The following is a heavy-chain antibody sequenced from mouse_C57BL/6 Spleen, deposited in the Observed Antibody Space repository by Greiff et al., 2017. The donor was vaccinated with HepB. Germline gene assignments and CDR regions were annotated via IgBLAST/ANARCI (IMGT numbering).Heavy chain of an antibody. CDR2: IYPGDGDT. Sequence: VQLQQSGPELVKPGASVKISCKASGYAFSSSWMNWVKQRPGKGLEWIGRIYPGDGDTNYNGKFKGKATLTADKSSSTAYMQLSSLTSEDSAVYFCGPGGGAMDYWGQGTSVTVSS. CDR3: GPGGGAMDY. V-gene: IGHV1-82*01. J-gene: IGHJ4*01. CDR1: GYAFSSSW.